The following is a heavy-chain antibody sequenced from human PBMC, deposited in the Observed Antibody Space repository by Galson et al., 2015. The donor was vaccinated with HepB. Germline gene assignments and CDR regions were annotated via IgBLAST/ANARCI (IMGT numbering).Heavy chain of an antibody. CDR3: ARFNYEEIFDI. J-gene: IGHJ3*02. D-gene: IGHD4-11*01. V-gene: IGHV4-59*01. CDR1: GGSIRSYY. Sequence: ETLSLTCNVSGGSIRSYYWSWIRQPPGKGLEWIGYFYYSGSPNYNPSLKSRVTMSVDTSKNQFSLKLSSVTAADTAVYYCARFNYEEIFDIWGQGTLVTVSS. CDR2: FYYSGSP.